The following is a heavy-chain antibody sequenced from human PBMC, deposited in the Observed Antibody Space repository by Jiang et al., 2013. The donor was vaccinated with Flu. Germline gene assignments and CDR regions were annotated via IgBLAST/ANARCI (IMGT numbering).Heavy chain of an antibody. CDR1: GGTFSSYT. J-gene: IGHJ4*02. Sequence: KKPGSSVKVSCKASGGTFSSYTISWVRQAPGQGLEWMGRIIPILGIANYAQKFQGRVTITADKSTSTAYMELSSLRSEDTAVYYCASSFVAARPGEFGYWGQGTLVTVSS. CDR3: ASSFVAARPGEFGY. D-gene: IGHD6-6*01. V-gene: IGHV1-69*02. CDR2: IIPILGIA.